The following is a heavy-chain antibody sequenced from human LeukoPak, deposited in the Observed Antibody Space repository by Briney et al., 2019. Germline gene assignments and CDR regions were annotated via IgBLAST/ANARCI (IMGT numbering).Heavy chain of an antibody. CDR3: ARERSASGWYLDY. D-gene: IGHD6-19*01. CDR2: IYYSGST. J-gene: IGHJ4*02. V-gene: IGHV4-31*03. CDR1: GGSISSGGYY. Sequence: ASETLSLTCTVSGGSISSGGYYWSWIRQHPGKSLEWIGYIYYSGSTYYNPSLKSRVTISVDTSKNQFSLKLSSVTAADTAVYYCARERSASGWYLDYWGQGTLVTVSS.